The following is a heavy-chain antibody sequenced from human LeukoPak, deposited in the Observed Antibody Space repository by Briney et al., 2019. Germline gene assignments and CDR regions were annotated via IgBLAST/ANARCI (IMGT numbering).Heavy chain of an antibody. CDR1: GFTFSSYG. D-gene: IGHD6-19*01. Sequence: PGGSLRLSCAASGFTFSSYGMSWVRQAPGKGLEWVSAISGTSDNTYYADSVRGRFTISRDNSKNTLYLQVNSLRAEDTAIYYCSKGRTVTGTLALDYWGQGTLVTVSS. CDR3: SKGRTVTGTLALDY. J-gene: IGHJ4*02. CDR2: ISGTSDNT. V-gene: IGHV3-23*01.